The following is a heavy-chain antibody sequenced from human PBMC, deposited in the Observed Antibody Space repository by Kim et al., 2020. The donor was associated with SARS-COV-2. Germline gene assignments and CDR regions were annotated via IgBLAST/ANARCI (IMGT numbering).Heavy chain of an antibody. CDR1: GFTFSSYD. V-gene: IGHV3-13*01. D-gene: IGHD6-25*01. Sequence: GGSLRLSCAASGFTFSSYDMHWVRQATGKGLEWFSAIGTAGDTYYPGSVKGRFTISRENAKNSLYLQMNSLRAGDTAVYYCARASSDWAFDYWGQGTLVTVSS. CDR3: ARASSDWAFDY. J-gene: IGHJ4*02. CDR2: IGTAGDT.